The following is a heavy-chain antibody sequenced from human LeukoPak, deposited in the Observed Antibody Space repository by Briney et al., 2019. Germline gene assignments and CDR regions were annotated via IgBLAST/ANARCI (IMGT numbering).Heavy chain of an antibody. Sequence: GGSLRLSCEASGFTFSAYSMSWVRQAPGEGLEWVANIKQDGSERYYVDAVKGRFTISRDNAKNSLYVQMNSLRAEDTAVYYCARGLTYVVYWGQGTLVTVSS. J-gene: IGHJ4*02. CDR1: GFTFSAYS. CDR2: IKQDGSER. V-gene: IGHV3-7*04. CDR3: ARGLTYVVY. D-gene: IGHD3-16*01.